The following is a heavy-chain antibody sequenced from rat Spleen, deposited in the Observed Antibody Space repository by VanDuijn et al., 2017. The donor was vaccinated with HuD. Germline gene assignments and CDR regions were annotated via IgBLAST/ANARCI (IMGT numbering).Heavy chain of an antibody. CDR1: RFTFSGFP. V-gene: IGHV5-7*01. CDR2: ISYDGSST. D-gene: IGHD4-3*01. J-gene: IGHJ4*01. CDR3: ARHNSGYGVMDA. Sequence: EVQLVESGGGLVQPGRSLKLSCAASRFTFSGFPMAWVRQAPKKGLEWVASISYDGSSTYYRDSVKGRFTISRDNAKSTLYRKMDSLRSEDKATYYCARHNSGYGVMDAWGQGASVTVSS.